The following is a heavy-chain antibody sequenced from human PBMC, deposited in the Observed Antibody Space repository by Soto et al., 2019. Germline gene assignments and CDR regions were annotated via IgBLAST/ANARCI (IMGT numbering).Heavy chain of an antibody. CDR3: TRDYYDNSGSSYVDYGMDV. CDR1: GFTFSSLG. D-gene: IGHD3-22*01. Sequence: GSLRLSCAASGFTFSSLGMHGVRQAPGKGLAWVAVIWYAGSNSYYADSVKGRFTISRDNSKNTLFLQMNSLRAEDTAVYYCTRDYYDNSGSSYVDYGMDVWGPGTTVTVSS. CDR2: IWYAGSNS. V-gene: IGHV3-33*01. J-gene: IGHJ6*02.